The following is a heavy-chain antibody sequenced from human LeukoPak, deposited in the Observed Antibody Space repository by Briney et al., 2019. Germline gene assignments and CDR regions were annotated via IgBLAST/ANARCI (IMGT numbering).Heavy chain of an antibody. CDR2: IYYSGST. Sequence: PSETLSLTCTVPGGSISSYYWSWIRQPPGKGLEWIGYIYYSGSTNYNPSLKSRVTISVDTSKNQFSLKLSSVTAADTAVYYCARQSCSSTSCYGWFDPWGQGTLVTVSS. CDR1: GGSISSYY. J-gene: IGHJ5*02. CDR3: ARQSCSSTSCYGWFDP. D-gene: IGHD2-2*01. V-gene: IGHV4-59*08.